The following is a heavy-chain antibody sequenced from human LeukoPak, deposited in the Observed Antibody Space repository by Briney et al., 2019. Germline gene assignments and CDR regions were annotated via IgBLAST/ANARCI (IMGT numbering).Heavy chain of an antibody. CDR1: GGTFSSYA. Sequence: ASVKVSRKASGGTFSSYAISWVRQAPGEGLEWTGGIIPIFGTANYAQKFQGRVTITADESTSTAYMELSSLRSEDTAVYYCAREYFTMVRGVNAYYYGMDVWGKGTTVTVSS. CDR2: IIPIFGTA. J-gene: IGHJ6*04. V-gene: IGHV1-69*01. CDR3: AREYFTMVRGVNAYYYGMDV. D-gene: IGHD3-10*01.